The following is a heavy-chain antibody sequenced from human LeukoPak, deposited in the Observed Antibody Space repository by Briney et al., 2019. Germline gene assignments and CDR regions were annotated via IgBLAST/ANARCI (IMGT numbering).Heavy chain of an antibody. Sequence: SETLSLTCTVSGGSISSGSYYWSWIRQPAGKGLEWIGRIYTSGSTNYNPSLKSRVTISVDTSKNQFSLKLSSVTAADTAVYYCARESSYYDSSGYLNWFDPWGQGTLVTVSS. V-gene: IGHV4-61*02. D-gene: IGHD3-22*01. CDR1: GGSISSGSYY. CDR3: ARESSYYDSSGYLNWFDP. J-gene: IGHJ5*02. CDR2: IYTSGST.